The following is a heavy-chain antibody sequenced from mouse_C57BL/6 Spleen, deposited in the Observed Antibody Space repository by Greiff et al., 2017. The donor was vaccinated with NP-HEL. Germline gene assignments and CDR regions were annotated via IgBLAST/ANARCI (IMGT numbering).Heavy chain of an antibody. D-gene: IGHD1-1*01. J-gene: IGHJ4*01. CDR1: GFTFSSYA. V-gene: IGHV5-9-1*02. Sequence: EVHLVESGEGLVKPGGSLKLSCAASGFTFSSYAMSWVRQTPEKRLEWVAYISSGGDYIYYADTVKGRFTISRDNARNTLYLQMSSLKSEDTAMYYCTRDITVVATGAMDYWGQGTSVTVSS. CDR3: TRDITVVATGAMDY. CDR2: ISSGGDYI.